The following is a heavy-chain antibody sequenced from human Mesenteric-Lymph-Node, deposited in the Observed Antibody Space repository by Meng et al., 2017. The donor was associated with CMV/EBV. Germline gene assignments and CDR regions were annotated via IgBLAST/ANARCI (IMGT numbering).Heavy chain of an antibody. D-gene: IGHD3-10*01. Sequence: GESLKISCAASGFTFSSYWMSWVRQAPGKGLEWVANIKQDGSEKYYVDSVKGRFTISRDNAKNSLYLQMNSLRAEDTAVYYCARSRSSGRGEMYYQYGMDVRGQGTTVTVSS. CDR1: GFTFSSYW. CDR2: IKQDGSEK. CDR3: ARSRSSGRGEMYYQYGMDV. J-gene: IGHJ6*02. V-gene: IGHV3-7*01.